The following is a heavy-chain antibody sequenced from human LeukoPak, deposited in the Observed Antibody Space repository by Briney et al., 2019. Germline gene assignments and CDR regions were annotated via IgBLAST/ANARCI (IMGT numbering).Heavy chain of an antibody. CDR2: MNPNSGNT. CDR3: ARVSRRVAATTLNY. CDR1: GYTFTSYD. Sequence: GASVTVSCKASGYTFTSYDINWVRQAPGQGLGWMGWMNPNSGNTVYAQKFQGRVTMTRNTSISTAYMELSSLRSEDTAVYYCARVSRRVAATTLNYWGQGTLGTVSS. V-gene: IGHV1-8*01. D-gene: IGHD2-15*01. J-gene: IGHJ4*02.